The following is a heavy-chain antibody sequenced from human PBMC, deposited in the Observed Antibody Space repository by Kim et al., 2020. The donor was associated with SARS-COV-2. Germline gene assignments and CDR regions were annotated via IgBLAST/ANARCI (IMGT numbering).Heavy chain of an antibody. D-gene: IGHD2-15*01. Sequence: SETLSLTCAVYGGSFSGYYWSWIRQPPGKGLEWIGEINHSGSTNYNPSPKSRGTISVDTSKNKFSLKLSSVTAADTAVYYCARGPGYCSGGSCYSAYYYYYGMDVWGPGTTVTVSS. V-gene: IGHV4-34*01. CDR1: GGSFSGYY. CDR3: ARGPGYCSGGSCYSAYYYYYGMDV. J-gene: IGHJ6*02. CDR2: INHSGST.